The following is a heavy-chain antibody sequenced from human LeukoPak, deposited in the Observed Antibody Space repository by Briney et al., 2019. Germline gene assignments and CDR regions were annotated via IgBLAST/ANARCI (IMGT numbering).Heavy chain of an antibody. D-gene: IGHD3-10*01. Sequence: GGSLRLSCAASGFTLGSYWMTWVRQAPGKGLEWVANIKKDGSEKYYVDSVKGRFTISRDNAKNSLYLQMNSLRAEDTAMYYCARNLWLGEKRGLDYWGQGTLVTVSS. CDR2: IKKDGSEK. V-gene: IGHV3-7*04. CDR3: ARNLWLGEKRGLDY. J-gene: IGHJ4*02. CDR1: GFTLGSYW.